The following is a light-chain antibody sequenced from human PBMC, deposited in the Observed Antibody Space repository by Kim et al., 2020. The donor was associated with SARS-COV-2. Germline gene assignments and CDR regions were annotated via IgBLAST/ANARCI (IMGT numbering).Light chain of an antibody. CDR3: QQYGSSPYT. CDR1: QSVSSIY. Sequence: EIVLTQSPGTLSLSPGERATLSCRASQSVSSIYLAWYQQRPGQAPRLLIYGASSRATDIPDRFTGSGSGTDFTLTISRLEPEDFAVYYCQQYGSSPYTFGQGTKLEI. CDR2: GAS. V-gene: IGKV3-20*01. J-gene: IGKJ2*01.